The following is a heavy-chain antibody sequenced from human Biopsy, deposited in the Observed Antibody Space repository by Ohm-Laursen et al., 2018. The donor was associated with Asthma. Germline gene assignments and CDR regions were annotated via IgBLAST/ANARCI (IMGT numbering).Heavy chain of an antibody. CDR2: ISYDGNHK. CDR3: AKRRGYSGHDNCY. CDR1: GFMFRSFG. J-gene: IGHJ4*02. D-gene: IGHD5-12*01. Sequence: SLRLSCAASGFMFRSFGMHWVRQAPGKGLEWVAVISYDGNHKFYEDSVKGRFTISRDNSKNTLYLQMNSLRTEDTAVYYCAKRRGYSGHDNCYWGQGTLVIVSS. V-gene: IGHV3-30*18.